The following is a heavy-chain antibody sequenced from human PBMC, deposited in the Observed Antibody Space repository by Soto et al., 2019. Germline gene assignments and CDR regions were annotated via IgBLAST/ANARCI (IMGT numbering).Heavy chain of an antibody. CDR3: AKDGYAIPYLTGYYRLGWFDP. Sequence: EVQLLESGGGLVQPGGSLRLFCAASGFTFSSYAMSWVRQAPGKGLEWVSAISGSGGSTYYADSVKGRFPISRDNYKDTLYLKMNSLRAEDTAVYYCAKDGYAIPYLTGYYRLGWFDPWGQGSLVTVSS. D-gene: IGHD3-9*01. CDR2: ISGSGGST. J-gene: IGHJ5*02. V-gene: IGHV3-23*01. CDR1: GFTFSSYA.